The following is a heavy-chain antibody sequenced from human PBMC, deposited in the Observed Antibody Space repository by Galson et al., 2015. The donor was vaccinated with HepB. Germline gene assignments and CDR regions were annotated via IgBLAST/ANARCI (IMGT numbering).Heavy chain of an antibody. J-gene: IGHJ6*02. CDR1: GFSFSSYA. V-gene: IGHV3-23*01. D-gene: IGHD2-2*02. CDR3: AKGDVWGPAAINYGLHV. Sequence: SLRLSCAASGFSFSSYAMTWVRQAPGKGLEWVSSISGNGGDTKYGDSVKGQFTIFRDKAKSTLYLQMNSLRAEDTAVYYCAKGDVWGPAAINYGLHVWGQGTTVTVSS. CDR2: ISGNGGDT.